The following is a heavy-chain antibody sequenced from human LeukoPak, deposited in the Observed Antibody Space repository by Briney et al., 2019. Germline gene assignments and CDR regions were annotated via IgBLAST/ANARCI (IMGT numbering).Heavy chain of an antibody. CDR2: TYYSGST. CDR1: GGSIRSGSHY. CDR3: AKRDDSGGNLVDL. D-gene: IGHD3-22*01. V-gene: IGHV4-39*02. J-gene: IGHJ4*02. Sequence: SETLSLTCTVSGGSIRSGSHYWAWIRQPPGKGLEWIGSTYYSGSTYYNPSLENRVTISIDTSKNHFSLKLSSLSAADTSVYYCAKRDDSGGNLVDLWGQGTLVTVSS.